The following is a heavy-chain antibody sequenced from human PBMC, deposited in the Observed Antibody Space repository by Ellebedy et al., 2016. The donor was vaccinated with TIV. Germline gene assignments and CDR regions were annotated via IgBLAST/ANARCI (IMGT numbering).Heavy chain of an antibody. Sequence: GGSLRLXXAATGFTFSSYAMSWVRQAPGKGLEWVATVSGGGGTTYYADSVKGRFTISRDNSKNTLSLEMSSLRAEDTAVYYCARGGYYDSNGYPRCDYWGQGTLVTVSS. V-gene: IGHV3-23*01. J-gene: IGHJ4*02. D-gene: IGHD3-22*01. CDR2: VSGGGGTT. CDR3: ARGGYYDSNGYPRCDY. CDR1: GFTFSSYA.